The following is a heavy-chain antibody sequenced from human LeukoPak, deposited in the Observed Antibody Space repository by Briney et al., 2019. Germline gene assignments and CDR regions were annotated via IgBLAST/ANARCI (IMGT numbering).Heavy chain of an antibody. Sequence: PSETLSLTCTVSGGSISSSSYYWGWIRQPPGKGLEWIGSIYYCGSTYYNPSLKSRVTISVDTSKNQFSLKLSSVTAADTTVYYCARHDYGDYEDAFDIWGQGTMVTVSS. CDR1: GGSISSSSYY. J-gene: IGHJ3*02. D-gene: IGHD4-17*01. V-gene: IGHV4-39*01. CDR3: ARHDYGDYEDAFDI. CDR2: IYYCGST.